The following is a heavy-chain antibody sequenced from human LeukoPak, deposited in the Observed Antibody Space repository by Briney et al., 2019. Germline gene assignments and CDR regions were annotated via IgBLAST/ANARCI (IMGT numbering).Heavy chain of an antibody. J-gene: IGHJ4*02. CDR1: GYSFTTYW. CDR3: ATAPSSYHFDY. D-gene: IGHD2-2*01. Sequence: GQSLKISCKGSGYSFTTYWIGWVGQIPGKGLGWMGNIYRGDSDTRYSPSLEGQVTISADKSISTAYLQWSSLKDADTAIYYCATAPSSYHFDYWGQGTLVTVSS. CDR2: IYRGDSDT. V-gene: IGHV5-51*01.